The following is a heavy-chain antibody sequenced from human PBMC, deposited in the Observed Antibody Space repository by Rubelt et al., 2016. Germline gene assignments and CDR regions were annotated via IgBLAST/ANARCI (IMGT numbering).Heavy chain of an antibody. D-gene: IGHD3-10*01. CDR2: ISGSGGST. CDR3: AKGFRFDY. V-gene: IGHV3-23*01. J-gene: IGHJ4*02. Sequence: ISGSGGSTYYADSVKGRFTISRDNSKNTLYLQMNSLRAEDTAVYYCAKGFRFDYWGQGTLVTVSS.